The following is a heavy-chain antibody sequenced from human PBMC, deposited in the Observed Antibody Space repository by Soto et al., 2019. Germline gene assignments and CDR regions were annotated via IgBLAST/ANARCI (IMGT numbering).Heavy chain of an antibody. Sequence: QVQLQESGPGLVKPSGTLSLTCGVSSGSISTSNWWSWVRQPPGKGLEWIGEIYHSGNTKYNPSLRSRVTISVEKSTNQFSLKLTSVSAADTGVYYCARDFRTMYGVVHLFDSWGQGTLVTVSS. CDR1: SGSISTSNW. CDR2: IYHSGNT. CDR3: ARDFRTMYGVVHLFDS. J-gene: IGHJ4*02. D-gene: IGHD3-3*01. V-gene: IGHV4-4*02.